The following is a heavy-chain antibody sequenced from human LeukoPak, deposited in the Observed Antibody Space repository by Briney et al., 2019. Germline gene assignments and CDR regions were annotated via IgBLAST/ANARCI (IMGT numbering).Heavy chain of an antibody. V-gene: IGHV3-33*01. CDR2: IWYDGSNK. J-gene: IGHJ3*02. Sequence: PGRSLRLSCAASGFTFSSYGMHWVRQAPGKGLEWVAAIWYDGSNKYYADSVKGRFTISRDNSKNTLYLQMNSLRAEDTAVYYCARQMTPDAFDIWGQGTMVTVSS. D-gene: IGHD2-15*01. CDR3: ARQMTPDAFDI. CDR1: GFTFSSYG.